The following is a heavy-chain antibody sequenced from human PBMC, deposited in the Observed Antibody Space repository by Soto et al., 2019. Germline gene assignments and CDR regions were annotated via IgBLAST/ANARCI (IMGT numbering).Heavy chain of an antibody. CDR2: ISSGSKTI. V-gene: IGHV3-48*02. Sequence: WALRLSCAASGVTFRGYSVNWVRQAPGQGLEWVSYISSGSKTIYYADSVKGRFTVSRDNAKNSQYLQMNSLRDEETAVYYGAREAILGVRSFGCWGRGSLVTASS. CDR3: AREAILGVRSFGC. CDR1: GVTFRGYS. J-gene: IGHJ4*02. D-gene: IGHD3-3*01.